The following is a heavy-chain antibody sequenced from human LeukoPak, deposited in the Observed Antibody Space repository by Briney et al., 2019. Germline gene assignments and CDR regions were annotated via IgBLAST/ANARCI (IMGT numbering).Heavy chain of an antibody. CDR1: GGSFTSSYYY. D-gene: IGHD5-12*01. CDR3: ARQHIVPTLHFDY. CDR2: IYYTGPT. V-gene: IGHV4-39*01. J-gene: IGHJ4*02. Sequence: PSETLSLTCTVSGGSFTSSYYYWGWIRQPPGKGLEWIGTIYYTGPTYYNPSLKSRVTISVDTSKSQFSLKLNSVTAADAAVYYCARQHIVPTLHFDYWGQGTLVTVSS.